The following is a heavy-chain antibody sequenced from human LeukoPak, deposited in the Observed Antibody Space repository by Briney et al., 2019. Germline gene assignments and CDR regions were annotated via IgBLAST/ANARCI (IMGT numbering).Heavy chain of an antibody. D-gene: IGHD3-10*01. Sequence: GGSLRLSCAASGFTFSSYGMHWVRQAPGKGLEWVAVISYDGSNRYYADSVKGRFTISRDNSKNTLYLQMNSLRAEDTAVYYCAKCGGSGSYSVDYWGQGTLVTVSS. CDR1: GFTFSSYG. CDR3: AKCGGSGSYSVDY. V-gene: IGHV3-30*18. CDR2: ISYDGSNR. J-gene: IGHJ4*02.